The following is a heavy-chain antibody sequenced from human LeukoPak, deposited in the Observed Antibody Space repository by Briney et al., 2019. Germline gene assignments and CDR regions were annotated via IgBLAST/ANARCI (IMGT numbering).Heavy chain of an antibody. Sequence: GGSLRLSCAASGFTFSDYYMSWIRQAPGKGLEWVSYISSSGSTIYYADSVKGRFTISRDNAKNSLYLQMNSLRAEDTAVYYCARSGYSYGPYYYYYYMDVWGKGTTVTVSS. CDR3: ARSGYSYGPYYYYYYMDV. V-gene: IGHV3-11*04. CDR2: ISSSGSTI. D-gene: IGHD5-18*01. J-gene: IGHJ6*03. CDR1: GFTFSDYY.